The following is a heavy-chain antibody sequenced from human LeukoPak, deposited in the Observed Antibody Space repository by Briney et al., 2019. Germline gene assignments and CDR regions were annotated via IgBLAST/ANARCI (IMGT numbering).Heavy chain of an antibody. CDR1: GFTFSSYG. V-gene: IGHV3-30*03. Sequence: GGSLRLSCAASGFTFSSYGMHWVRQAPGKGLEWVAVISYDGSNKYYEDSVKGGLTISRDNSKNTLYLQMNSLRAEDTAVYYCARDLGMTDGDYVSYFDYWGQGTLVTVSS. CDR3: ARDLGMTDGDYVSYFDY. CDR2: ISYDGSNK. J-gene: IGHJ4*02. D-gene: IGHD4-17*01.